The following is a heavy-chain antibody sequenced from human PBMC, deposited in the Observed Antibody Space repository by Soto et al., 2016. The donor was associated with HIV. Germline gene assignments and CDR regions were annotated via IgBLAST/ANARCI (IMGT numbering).Heavy chain of an antibody. Sequence: QVQLVQSGAEVKKPGASVQVSCKASEYTFTDYYIHWVRQAPGQGLEWMGWINPSSGVANYARKFQGRVTMTRATSIYTAYLDVTRLTSDDTAVYYCARERFDGWLPPPXESYGIGR. CDR3: ARERFDGWLPPPXESYGIGR. CDR2: INPSSGVA. V-gene: IGHV1-2*02. D-gene: IGHD3-3*01. J-gene: IGHJ6*01. CDR1: EYTFTDYY.